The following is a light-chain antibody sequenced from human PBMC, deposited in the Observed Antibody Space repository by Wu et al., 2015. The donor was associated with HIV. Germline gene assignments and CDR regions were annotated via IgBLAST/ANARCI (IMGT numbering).Light chain of an antibody. CDR2: DTF. CDR3: QQRSSWPFT. J-gene: IGKJ3*01. V-gene: IGKV3-11*01. CDR1: QNVANY. Sequence: EVVLTQSPTTLSLSPGERVTLSCGASQNVANYLAWYQQKPGQAPSLLIYDTFNRATGIPLRFSGTGSGTNFTLTISSLQSEDIAIYYCQQRSSWPFTFGPGTKVEIK.